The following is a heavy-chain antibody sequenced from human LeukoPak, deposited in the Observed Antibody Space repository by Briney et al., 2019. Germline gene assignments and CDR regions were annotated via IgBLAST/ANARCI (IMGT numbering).Heavy chain of an antibody. J-gene: IGHJ4*02. CDR2: VWNDGSKT. D-gene: IGHD5-12*01. CDR3: AKDWSLGYGCLDY. Sequence: LAGGSLRLSCAASGFTFSKFGMHWVRQTPGKGLEWVALVWNDGSKTYYADSVKGRFTISRDNSKDTLYLLLNSLRAEDTAVYYCAKDWSLGYGCLDYWGQGTLVTVSS. CDR1: GFTFSKFG. V-gene: IGHV3-33*06.